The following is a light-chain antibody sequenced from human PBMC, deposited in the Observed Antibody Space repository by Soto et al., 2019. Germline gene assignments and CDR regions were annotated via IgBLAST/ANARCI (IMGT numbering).Light chain of an antibody. Sequence: VFTQSPYTLSFSPWERDTLSYSASQSVSSYLAWFQQKPGQAPRLLIYDASNRATGIPARFSGSGSGTDFTLTISSLEPEDFAVYYCQQRSNWPKLTFGGGTKVDIK. V-gene: IGKV3-11*01. J-gene: IGKJ4*01. CDR2: DAS. CDR3: QQRSNWPKLT. CDR1: QSVSSY.